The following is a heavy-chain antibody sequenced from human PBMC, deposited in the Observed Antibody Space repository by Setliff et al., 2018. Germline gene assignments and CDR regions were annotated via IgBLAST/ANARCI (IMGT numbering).Heavy chain of an antibody. D-gene: IGHD3-10*01. J-gene: IGHJ4*02. CDR3: ARVESMVRGKNILRHFDY. V-gene: IGHV1-69*06. CDR2: IIPLLETV. Sequence: SVKVSCKASGDTFSTYTLSWVRQAPGQGLEWMGGIIPLLETVKYAQKFQGRVTITADKSTSTAYMELGSLTTDDTAVYYCARVESMVRGKNILRHFDYRGQGIQVTVSS. CDR1: GDTFSTYT.